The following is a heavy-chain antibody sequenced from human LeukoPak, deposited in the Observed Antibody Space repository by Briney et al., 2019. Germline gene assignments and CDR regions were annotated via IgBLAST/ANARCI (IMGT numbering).Heavy chain of an antibody. D-gene: IGHD3-22*01. V-gene: IGHV1-69*05. CDR2: IIPIFGTA. Sequence: ASVKVSCKASGGTFSSYAISWVRQAPGQGLEWMGGIIPIFGTANYAQKFQGRVTITTDESTSTAYMELSSLRSEDTAVYYCAREHYYDSSGYLSAFDIWGRGTMVTVSS. CDR1: GGTFSSYA. J-gene: IGHJ3*02. CDR3: AREHYYDSSGYLSAFDI.